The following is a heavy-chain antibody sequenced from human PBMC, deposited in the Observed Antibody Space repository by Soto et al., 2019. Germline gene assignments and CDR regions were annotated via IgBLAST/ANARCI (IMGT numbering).Heavy chain of an antibody. D-gene: IGHD3-10*01. J-gene: IGHJ5*02. V-gene: IGHV4-59*01. Sequence: SETLSLTCTVSGGSIRSYYWSWIRQPPGKGLEWIGYSYYSGSTNYNPSLKSRVTILVDTSKNQFSLKLNSVTTADTAVYYCARVGYGSGVFDPWGQGTLVTVS. CDR3: ARVGYGSGVFDP. CDR2: SYYSGST. CDR1: GGSIRSYY.